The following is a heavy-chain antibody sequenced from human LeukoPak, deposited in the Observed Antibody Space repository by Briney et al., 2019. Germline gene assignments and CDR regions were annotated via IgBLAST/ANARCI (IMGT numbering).Heavy chain of an antibody. CDR1: GFTFSSYA. V-gene: IGHV3-30-3*01. CDR2: ISYDGSNK. J-gene: IGHJ4*02. D-gene: IGHD6-13*01. Sequence: GGSLRLSCAASGFTFSSYAMHWVRQAPGKGLEWVAVISYDGSNKYYADSVKGRLTISRDNSKNTLYLQMNSLRAEDTAVYYCARPGNIAAAVIYWGQGTLVTVSS. CDR3: ARPGNIAAAVIY.